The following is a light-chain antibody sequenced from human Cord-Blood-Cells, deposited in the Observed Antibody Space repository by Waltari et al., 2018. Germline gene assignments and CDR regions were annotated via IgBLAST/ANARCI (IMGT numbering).Light chain of an antibody. CDR2: GAS. CDR3: QQYGSSTYT. V-gene: IGKV3-20*01. J-gene: IGKJ2*01. CDR1: QSVSSSY. Sequence: EMVLTQSAGTLSLSPGERATLSCRASQSVSSSYLAWYQQKPGQAPRLLIYGASSRATGIPDRFSGSGSGTDFPLTISRLEPEDFAVYYCQQYGSSTYTFGQGTKLEIK.